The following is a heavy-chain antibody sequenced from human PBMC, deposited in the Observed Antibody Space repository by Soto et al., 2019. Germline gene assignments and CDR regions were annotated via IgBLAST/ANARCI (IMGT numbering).Heavy chain of an antibody. Sequence: SETLSLTCNVSGGSIGSYYWSWIRQPPRKGLEWIGNVYYSGNTYYSPSLKSRVTISVDTSRNRFSLKLSSVTAADTAVYYCARCGYSGYDLAAFDYWGQGSLVTVSS. V-gene: IGHV4-59*08. CDR3: ARCGYSGYDLAAFDY. CDR2: VYYSGNT. J-gene: IGHJ4*02. CDR1: GGSIGSYY. D-gene: IGHD5-12*01.